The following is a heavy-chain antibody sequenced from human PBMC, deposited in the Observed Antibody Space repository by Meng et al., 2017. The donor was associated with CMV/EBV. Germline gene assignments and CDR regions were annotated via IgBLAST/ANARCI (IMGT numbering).Heavy chain of an antibody. CDR2: IYYSGST. D-gene: IGHD6-13*01. V-gene: IGHV4-39*07. CDR3: AGGIAAAGTFDY. Sequence: IVSGGSNRSSSDYWGGIRQPPGKGLEWIGSIYYSGSTDYNPSRKSRVTISVDTSKNQFSLKLSSVTAADTAVYYCAGGIAAAGTFDYWGQGTLVTVSS. J-gene: IGHJ4*02. CDR1: GGSNRSSSDY.